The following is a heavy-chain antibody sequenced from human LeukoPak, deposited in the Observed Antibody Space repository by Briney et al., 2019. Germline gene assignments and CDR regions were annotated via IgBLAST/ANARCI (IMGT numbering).Heavy chain of an antibody. CDR3: ATGWATGSSWSFDY. CDR1: GYTLTELS. Sequence: ASVKVSCKVSGYTLTELSMHWVRQAPGKGLEWMGGFDPEDGETIYAQKFQGRVTMTEDTSTDTACMELSSLRSEDTAVYYCATGWATGSSWSFDYWGQGTLVTVSS. J-gene: IGHJ4*02. CDR2: FDPEDGET. V-gene: IGHV1-24*01. D-gene: IGHD6-13*01.